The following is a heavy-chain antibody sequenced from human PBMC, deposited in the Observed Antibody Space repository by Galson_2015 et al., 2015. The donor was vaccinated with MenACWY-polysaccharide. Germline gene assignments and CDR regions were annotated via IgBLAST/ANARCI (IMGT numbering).Heavy chain of an antibody. V-gene: IGHV5-51*03. J-gene: IGHJ1*01. Sequence: SGAEVKKPGESLKISCKGSGYTFPSYWIGWVRQMPGKHLEWMGIIHPRDSDTRYSPSFQGQVTISADKSITTAYLQWSSVKASDTAMYYCATTRGDRAHLYLDWGQGTLVTVSS. CDR2: IHPRDSDT. CDR3: ATTRGDRAHLYLD. D-gene: IGHD2-21*02. CDR1: GYTFPSYW.